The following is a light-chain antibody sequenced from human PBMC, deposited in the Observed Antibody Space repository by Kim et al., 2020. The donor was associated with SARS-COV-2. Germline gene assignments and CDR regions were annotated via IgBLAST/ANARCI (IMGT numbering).Light chain of an antibody. V-gene: IGLV4-69*01. CDR1: SGHSSNA. J-gene: IGLJ3*02. CDR2: VNSDGSH. Sequence: QLVLTQSPSASASLGASVKLTCTLSSGHSSNAITWHQHQPEKAPRYLMKVNSDGSHIKEDGISDRFSGSSSGAERYLTISSLQSEDEADYYCQTWGTGIRVFGGGTKLTVL. CDR3: QTWGTGIRV.